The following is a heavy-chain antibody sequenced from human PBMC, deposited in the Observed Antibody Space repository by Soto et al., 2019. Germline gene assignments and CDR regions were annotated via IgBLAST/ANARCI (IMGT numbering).Heavy chain of an antibody. CDR1: GGSFSGYY. Sequence: KPSETLSLTCAVYGGSFSGYYWSWIRQPPGKGLEWIGEINHSGSTNYNPSLKSRVTISVDTSKNQFSLKLSSVTAADTAVYYCARERGWYADPWGQGTLVTVSS. CDR2: INHSGST. CDR3: ARERGWYADP. D-gene: IGHD6-19*01. J-gene: IGHJ5*02. V-gene: IGHV4-34*01.